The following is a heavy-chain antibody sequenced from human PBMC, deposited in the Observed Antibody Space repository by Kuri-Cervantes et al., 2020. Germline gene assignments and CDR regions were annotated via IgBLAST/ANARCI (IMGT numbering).Heavy chain of an antibody. CDR2: INSDGSST. CDR3: AKAGVYCSGGSCYLGYFDY. J-gene: IGHJ4*02. Sequence: GGSLRLSCAASGFTFSSYWMHWVRQAPGKGLVWVSRINSDGSSTSYADSVKGRFTISRDNSKNTLYLQMNSLRAEDTAVYYCAKAGVYCSGGSCYLGYFDYWGQGTLVTVSS. V-gene: IGHV3-74*01. D-gene: IGHD2-15*01. CDR1: GFTFSSYW.